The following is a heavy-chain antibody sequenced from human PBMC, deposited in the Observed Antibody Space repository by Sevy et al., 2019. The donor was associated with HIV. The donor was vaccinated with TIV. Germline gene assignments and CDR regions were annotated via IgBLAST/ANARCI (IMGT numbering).Heavy chain of an antibody. J-gene: IGHJ6*03. CDR1: GGSISSYY. CDR2: IYTSGST. V-gene: IGHV4-4*07. D-gene: IGHD2-2*01. CDR3: ARDAVGYCSSTSCYLSYYYMDV. Sequence: SETLSLTCTVSGGSISSYYWSWIRQPAGKGLEWIGRIYTSGSTNYNPSLKSRVTMSVDTSKNQFSLKLSSVTAADTAVYYCARDAVGYCSSTSCYLSYYYMDVWGKGTTVTVSS.